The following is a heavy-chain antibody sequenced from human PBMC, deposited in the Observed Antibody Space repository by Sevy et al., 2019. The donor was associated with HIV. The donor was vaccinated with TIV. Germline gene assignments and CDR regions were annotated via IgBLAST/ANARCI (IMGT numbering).Heavy chain of an antibody. J-gene: IGHJ4*02. D-gene: IGHD3-10*01. V-gene: IGHV3-21*01. CDR2: ISSTSNYI. CDR3: ARQSNYYGYGGYYPYFDY. Sequence: GGSLRLSCAVSGFTFSTYTMNWVRQAPGKGLEWVSSISSTSNYIYYADPVKGRFTISRDNASNSLSLQMNSLRAEDTAVYYCARQSNYYGYGGYYPYFDYWGQGTLVTVSS. CDR1: GFTFSTYT.